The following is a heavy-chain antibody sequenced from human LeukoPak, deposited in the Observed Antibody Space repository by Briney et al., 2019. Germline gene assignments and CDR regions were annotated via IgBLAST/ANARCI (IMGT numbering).Heavy chain of an antibody. CDR1: GATFTSYA. V-gene: IGHV1-69*04. Sequence: ASVKVSCKASGATFTSYAISWVRPAPGQGLEWMGRIIPIFAIANYAQKFQGRVTITADKSTSTAYMELSSLRSEDTAVYYCARGYYYDSSGYSASGMSLDYWGQGTLVTVSS. J-gene: IGHJ4*02. CDR2: IIPIFAIA. CDR3: ARGYYYDSSGYSASGMSLDY. D-gene: IGHD3-22*01.